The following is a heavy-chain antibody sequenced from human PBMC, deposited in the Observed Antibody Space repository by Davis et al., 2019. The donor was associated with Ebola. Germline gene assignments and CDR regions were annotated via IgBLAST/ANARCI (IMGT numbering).Heavy chain of an antibody. J-gene: IGHJ6*02. Sequence: GESLKISCAASGFTFSNAWMNWVRQAPGKGLEWVGRIKSKTDGGTTDYAAPVKGRFTISRDDSKNTLYLQMNSLKTEDTAVYYCTTDPDIVASYGMDVWGQGTTVTVSS. V-gene: IGHV3-15*07. D-gene: IGHD5-12*01. CDR3: TTDPDIVASYGMDV. CDR2: IKSKTDGGTT. CDR1: GFTFSNAW.